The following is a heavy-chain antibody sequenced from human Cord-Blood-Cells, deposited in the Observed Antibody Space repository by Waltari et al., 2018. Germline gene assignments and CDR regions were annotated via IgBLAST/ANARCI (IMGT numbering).Heavy chain of an antibody. CDR1: GYSFTSYW. Sequence: EVQLVQPGAEVKKPGESLKISCKGSGYSFTSYWLGWVRQLPGKGLEWMGIILPGDSGTRYGPSFQGQVPIPADKSIVTAYLQCSSLKASDTAMYYCAGLIAGAGSYRDYWGQGTLVTVSS. J-gene: IGHJ4*02. CDR3: AGLIAGAGSYRDY. CDR2: ILPGDSGT. V-gene: IGHV5-51*01. D-gene: IGHD6-13*01.